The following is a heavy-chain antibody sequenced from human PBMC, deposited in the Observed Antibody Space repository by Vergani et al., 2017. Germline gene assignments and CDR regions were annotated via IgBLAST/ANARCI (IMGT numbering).Heavy chain of an antibody. CDR2: IDWDDDK. CDR1: GFSLSTSGMR. CDR3: ARTTGDWFDP. D-gene: IGHD7-27*01. V-gene: IGHV2-70*04. J-gene: IGHJ5*02. Sequence: QVTLKESGPALVKPTQTLTLTCTFSGFSLSTSGMRVSWNRQPPGKALEWLARIDWDDDKFYSTSLKTRLTISKDTSKNQVVLTMTNMDPVDTATYYCARTTGDWFDPWGQGTLVTVSS.